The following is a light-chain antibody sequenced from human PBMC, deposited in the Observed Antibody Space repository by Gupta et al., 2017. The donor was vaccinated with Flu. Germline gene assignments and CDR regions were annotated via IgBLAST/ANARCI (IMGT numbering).Light chain of an antibody. J-gene: IGLJ1*01. Sequence: SVTISCTGTSSDVGGYNYVAWYQQHPGKAPKPMIFDVSQRPAGVPGRFSGSKSGNTASLTISGRQEEEEADYYCCSDAGNDIYVFGTGTKVTVL. CDR2: DVS. V-gene: IGLV2-11*03. CDR3: CSDAGNDIYV. CDR1: SSDVGGYNY.